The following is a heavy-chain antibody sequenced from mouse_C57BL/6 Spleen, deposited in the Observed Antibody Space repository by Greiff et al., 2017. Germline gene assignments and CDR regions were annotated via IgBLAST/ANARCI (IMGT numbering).Heavy chain of an antibody. V-gene: IGHV5-17*01. CDR1: GFTFSDYG. J-gene: IGHJ2*01. Sequence: EVQLVESGGGLVKPGGSLKLSCAASGFTFSDYGMHWVRQAPEKGLEWVAYISSGSSTIYYADTVKGRFTFSRDNAKNTLFLQMNSLRSEDSAMXYCAKGFFDYWGQGTTLTVSA. CDR2: ISSGSSTI. D-gene: IGHD3-3*01. CDR3: AKGFFDY.